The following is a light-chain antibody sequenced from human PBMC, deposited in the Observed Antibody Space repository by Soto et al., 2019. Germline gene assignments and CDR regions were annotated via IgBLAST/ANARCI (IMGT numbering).Light chain of an antibody. V-gene: IGKV1-39*01. Sequence: DIQMTQSPASLSASVGDRVTISCRASQSIGRNLNWYQQKPGKAPTLLMFTSSNLQSGVPSRFSGSGSGTDFILTISSLQPEDFATYYCQQGYSTPWTFGQGTKVDIK. CDR3: QQGYSTPWT. CDR1: QSIGRN. J-gene: IGKJ1*01. CDR2: TSS.